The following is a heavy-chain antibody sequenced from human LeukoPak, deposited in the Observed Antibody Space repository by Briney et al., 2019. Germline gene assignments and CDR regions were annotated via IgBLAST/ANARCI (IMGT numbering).Heavy chain of an antibody. Sequence: PGGSLRLSCAACGFTFDDYTMHWVRQAPGKGLEWVSLISWDGGSTYYADSVKGRFTISRDNSKNSLYPQMNSLRTEDTALYFCAKDHYYGSGSYSRWVYFDYWGQGTLVTLSS. CDR3: AKDHYYGSGSYSRWVYFDY. J-gene: IGHJ4*02. CDR2: ISWDGGST. CDR1: GFTFDDYT. V-gene: IGHV3-43*01. D-gene: IGHD3-10*01.